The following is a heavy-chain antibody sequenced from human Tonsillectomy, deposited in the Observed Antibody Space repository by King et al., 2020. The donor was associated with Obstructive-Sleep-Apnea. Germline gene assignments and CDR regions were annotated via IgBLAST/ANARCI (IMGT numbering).Heavy chain of an antibody. J-gene: IGHJ4*02. D-gene: IGHD3-22*01. CDR2: IISNGGST. V-gene: IGHV3-64D*09. CDR1: GFTFSSYA. CDR3: VKYESLGSSGYYGSFDY. Sequence: VQLVESGGGLVQPGGSLRLSCLASGFTFSSYAMHWVRQAPGKGLEYVSAIISNGGSTYYADSVKGRFTISRDNSKNRLYLQMRSRRAEDMAVYYCVKYESLGSSGYYGSFDYWGQGNLVTVSS.